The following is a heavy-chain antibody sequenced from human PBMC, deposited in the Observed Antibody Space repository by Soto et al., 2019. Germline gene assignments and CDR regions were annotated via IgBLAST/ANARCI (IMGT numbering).Heavy chain of an antibody. CDR2: ISCSTSYI. CDR3: ARDQLYYNDISGRPLNAFAV. J-gene: IGHJ3*01. CDR1: GFTFSSYS. Sequence: PGGSPRLSCAASGFTFSSYSMNWVRQAPGKGLEWVSSISCSTSYIYYADSVKGRFTISRDNAKNSLYLQMNSLRAEDTAVYYCARDQLYYNDISGRPLNAFAVWGQGTMVTVSS. D-gene: IGHD3-22*01. V-gene: IGHV3-21*01.